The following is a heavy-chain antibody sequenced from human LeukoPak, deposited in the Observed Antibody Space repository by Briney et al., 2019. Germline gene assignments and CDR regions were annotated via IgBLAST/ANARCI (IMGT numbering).Heavy chain of an antibody. CDR1: GYTFTDYY. CDR2: INPNSGGT. J-gene: IGHJ4*02. D-gene: IGHD2-15*01. V-gene: IGHV1-2*02. Sequence: ASVTVSCKASGYTFTDYYMHWVRQAPGQGLEWMGWINPNSGGTNYAQKFQGRVTMTRDTSISTAYMELSRLRSDDTAVYYCARGGVVVAATSTWGQGTLVTVSS. CDR3: ARGGVVVAATST.